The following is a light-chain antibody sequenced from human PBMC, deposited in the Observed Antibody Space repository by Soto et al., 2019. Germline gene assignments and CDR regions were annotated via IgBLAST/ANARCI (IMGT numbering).Light chain of an antibody. CDR1: QGIRND. V-gene: IGKV1-17*01. Sequence: IHLTPSPASLSVTVSARVAINCLASQGIRNDLGWYQQKPGRAPKRLIYDASNLQSGVPSRFSGSGSGTEFTLTISSLQPEDFATYSCLQHYCYPWSVGQGTKVDIK. CDR2: DAS. CDR3: LQHYCYPWS. J-gene: IGKJ1*01.